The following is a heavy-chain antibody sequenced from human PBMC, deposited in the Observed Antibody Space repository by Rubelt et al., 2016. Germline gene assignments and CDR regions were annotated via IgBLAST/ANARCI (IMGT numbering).Heavy chain of an antibody. CDR2: VIYSGST. J-gene: IGHJ3*02. V-gene: IGHV4-39*01. Sequence: QAQLQQWGAGLLKPSETLSLTCTVSGGSISSSVYYWGWIRQPPGKGLEWIGSVIYSGSTYYNPSLKSRLTISVDTSKSQFSLKLSSVTAADTAVYYCARGELIVVAHDAFDIWGQGTMVTVSS. D-gene: IGHD3-22*01. CDR1: GGSISSSVYY. CDR3: ARGELIVVAHDAFDI.